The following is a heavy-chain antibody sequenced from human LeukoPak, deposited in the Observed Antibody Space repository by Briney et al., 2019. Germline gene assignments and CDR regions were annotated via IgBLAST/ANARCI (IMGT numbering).Heavy chain of an antibody. Sequence: SQTLSLTCAISGDSVSSNSAAWNWIRQSPSRGLEWLGRTYYRSKWYNDYAVSVKSRITINPDTSKNQFSLPLNSVTPEDTAVYYCARAVGLGRQWLAQFDYWGQGTLVTVSS. CDR3: ARAVGLGRQWLAQFDY. J-gene: IGHJ4*02. CDR1: GDSVSSNSAA. D-gene: IGHD6-19*01. V-gene: IGHV6-1*01. CDR2: TYYRSKWYN.